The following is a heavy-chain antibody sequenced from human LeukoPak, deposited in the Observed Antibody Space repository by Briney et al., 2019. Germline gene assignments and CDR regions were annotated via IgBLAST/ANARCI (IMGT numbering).Heavy chain of an antibody. CDR2: INHSGST. Sequence: SETLSLTCAVYGGSFSGYYWSWIRQPPGKGLEWIGEINHSGSTNYNPSLKSRVTISVDTSKNQFSLKLSSVTAADTAVYYCARALVVRGVMFDYWGQGTLVTVSS. V-gene: IGHV4-34*01. J-gene: IGHJ4*02. CDR1: GGSFSGYY. CDR3: ARALVVRGVMFDY. D-gene: IGHD3-10*01.